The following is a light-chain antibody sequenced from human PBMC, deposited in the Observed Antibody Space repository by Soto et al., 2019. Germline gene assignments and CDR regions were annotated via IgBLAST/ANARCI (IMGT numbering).Light chain of an antibody. CDR3: QQYNNWPPET. J-gene: IGKJ1*01. V-gene: IGKV3-11*01. Sequence: EIVLTQSPATLSLSPGERGTLSCRASESVTDYLAWYQQKPGQAPRLLVYDVSNRAAGIPTRFSGGGSGTDFTLTISSLQSEDFAVYYCQQYNNWPPETFGQGTKV. CDR1: ESVTDY. CDR2: DVS.